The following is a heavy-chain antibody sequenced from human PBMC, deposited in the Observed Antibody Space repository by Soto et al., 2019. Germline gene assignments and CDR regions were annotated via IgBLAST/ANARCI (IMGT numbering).Heavy chain of an antibody. CDR2: IHYSGST. Sequence: SETLSLTCTVSGDSITNGLSYWSWIRQHPETGLEWIGYIHYSGSTDYTPSLKGRATISVDTSKSQFSLKLTSVTAADTAVYYCARYKSNYYYGMDVWGQGTTVS. V-gene: IGHV4-31*03. CDR3: ARYKSNYYYGMDV. CDR1: GDSITNGLSY. D-gene: IGHD1-20*01. J-gene: IGHJ6*02.